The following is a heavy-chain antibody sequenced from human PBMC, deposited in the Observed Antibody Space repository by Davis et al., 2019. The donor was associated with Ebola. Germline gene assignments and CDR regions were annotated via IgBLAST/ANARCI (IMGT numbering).Heavy chain of an antibody. CDR3: ARHMVGWNLFDY. D-gene: IGHD1-1*01. J-gene: IGHJ4*02. Sequence: MPSETLSLTCTVSGGSISSSSYYWGWIRQPPGKGLEWIGNIYYSGSTYYNPSLKSRVTISVDTSKNQFSLKLSSVTAADTAVYYCARHMVGWNLFDYWGQGTLVTVSS. CDR1: GGSISSSSYY. V-gene: IGHV4-39*01. CDR2: IYYSGST.